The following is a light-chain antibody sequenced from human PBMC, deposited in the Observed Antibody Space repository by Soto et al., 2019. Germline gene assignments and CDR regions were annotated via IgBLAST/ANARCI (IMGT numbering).Light chain of an antibody. CDR3: QQYDTLPS. CDR2: GAS. V-gene: IGKV1-33*01. CDR1: QDISSY. Sequence: QMTQSPSSLSVSVGDRVTITCQASQDISSYLSWYQQKPGKAPKLLIYGASNLEIGVPSRFSGGGSGTEFTFTIRSLQPEDIGTYYCQQYDTLPSFGGGTKVEIK. J-gene: IGKJ4*01.